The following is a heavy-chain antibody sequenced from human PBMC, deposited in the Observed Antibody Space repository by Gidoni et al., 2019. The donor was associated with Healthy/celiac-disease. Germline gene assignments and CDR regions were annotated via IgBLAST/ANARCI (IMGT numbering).Heavy chain of an antibody. CDR3: ARGMTTVTTGEFDY. CDR2: LNHSVST. D-gene: IGHD4-4*01. V-gene: IGHV4-34*01. Sequence: GLLKPSETLSLTCAVYGGSFSGYYWSWIRQPPGKGLEWIGELNHSVSTNYNPSLKSRVTIAVDTSKNQFSLKLSSVTAADTAVYYCARGMTTVTTGEFDYWVQGTLVTVSS. CDR1: GGSFSGYY. J-gene: IGHJ4*02.